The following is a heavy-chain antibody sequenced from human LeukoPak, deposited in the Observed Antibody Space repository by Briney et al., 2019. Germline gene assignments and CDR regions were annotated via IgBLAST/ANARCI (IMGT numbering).Heavy chain of an antibody. CDR2: ISDSGGRT. CDR3: AREGCYYDSGSGPEPCYSYYMAV. CDR1: GITLSNYG. V-gene: IGHV3-23*01. J-gene: IGHJ6*03. Sequence: GGSLRLSCAVSGITLSNYGMSWVRQAPGKGLEWVAGISDSGGRTNYADSVKGRFTISRDNPKNTIYLQMNSLRAEDTAVYYCAREGCYYDSGSGPEPCYSYYMAVWGKGTTVTVSS. D-gene: IGHD3-3*01.